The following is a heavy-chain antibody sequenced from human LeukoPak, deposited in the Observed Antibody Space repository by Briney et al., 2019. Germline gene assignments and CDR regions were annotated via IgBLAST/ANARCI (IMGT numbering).Heavy chain of an antibody. CDR1: GFSVSSYG. D-gene: IGHD5-12*01. CDR3: ATGYSIGWFPN. V-gene: IGHV3-23*01. CDR2: INVNGDTK. J-gene: IGHJ4*02. Sequence: GGSLRLSCAVSGFSVSSYGMSWVRQAPGRGLEWISAINVNGDTKYDADSVRGWFIISRDNSENSLYLQMNRLRTEDTAVYYCATGYSIGWFPNWGQGSLVSVSS.